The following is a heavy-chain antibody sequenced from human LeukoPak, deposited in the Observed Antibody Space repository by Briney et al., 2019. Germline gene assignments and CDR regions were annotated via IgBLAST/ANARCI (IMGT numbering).Heavy chain of an antibody. CDR3: ARTLAYCGGDCYSAFDY. Sequence: SETLSLTCTVPGDSISSSSYYWGWIRQPPGKGLEYIGTIYYTGDAYYNPSLKGRVTISVDTSKNHFSLGLTSVTAADTAVYYCARTLAYCGGDCYSAFDYWGQGTLVTVSS. D-gene: IGHD2-21*02. CDR1: GDSISSSSYY. J-gene: IGHJ4*02. CDR2: IYYTGDA. V-gene: IGHV4-39*07.